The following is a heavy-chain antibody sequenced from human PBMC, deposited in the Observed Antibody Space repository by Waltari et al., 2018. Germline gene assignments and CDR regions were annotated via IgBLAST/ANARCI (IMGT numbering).Heavy chain of an antibody. J-gene: IGHJ4*02. V-gene: IGHV1-46*01. CDR1: GYTFTSYY. CDR2: INPSGGST. CDR3: ARDRGPHYYDSSGYYPDY. D-gene: IGHD3-22*01. Sequence: QVQLVQSGAEVKKPGASVKVSCKASGYTFTSYYMHWVRPAPGQGLEWMGIINPSGGSTSYAQKFQGRVTMTRDTSTSTVYMELSSLRSEDTAVYYCARDRGPHYYDSSGYYPDYWGQGTLVTVSS.